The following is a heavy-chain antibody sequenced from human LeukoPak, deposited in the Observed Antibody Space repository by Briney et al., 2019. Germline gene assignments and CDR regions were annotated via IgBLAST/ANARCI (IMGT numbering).Heavy chain of an antibody. CDR1: GFTFSSYS. D-gene: IGHD6-13*01. J-gene: IGHJ4*02. V-gene: IGHV3-21*01. CDR3: ARVQGGAYSSSWSSFDY. CDR2: ISSSSYI. Sequence: SGGSLRLSCAASGFTFSSYSMNWVRQAPGKGLEWVSSISSSSYIYYADSVKGRFTISRDNAKNSLYLQMNSLRAEDTAVYYCARVQGGAYSSSWSSFDYWGQGTLVTVSS.